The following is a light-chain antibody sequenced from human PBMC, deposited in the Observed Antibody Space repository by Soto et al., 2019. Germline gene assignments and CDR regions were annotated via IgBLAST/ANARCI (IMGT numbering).Light chain of an antibody. CDR3: HQADSLFT. J-gene: IGKJ3*01. CDR1: QGIGTW. Sequence: DIKMTQSPSSVSASVGDSVTITCRASQGIGTWLAWYQQKPGQAPKLLIYCASRLQSGVPSRFSGSGSGTDFTLTITSLQPEDFATYYCHQADSLFTFGPGTKVYSK. CDR2: CAS. V-gene: IGKV1-12*01.